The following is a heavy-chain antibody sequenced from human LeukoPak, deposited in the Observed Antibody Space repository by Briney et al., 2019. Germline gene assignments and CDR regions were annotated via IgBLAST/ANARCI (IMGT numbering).Heavy chain of an antibody. D-gene: IGHD3-22*01. CDR1: GFTFSSYA. Sequence: LPGGSLRLSCAASGFTFSSYAMSWVRQAPGKGLEWVSAISDSGGRTYYADSVKGRFTISRDNSKNTLYLQMNSLRAEDTAVYYCAKGLTDYYDTDFDYWGQGTLVTVSS. V-gene: IGHV3-23*01. J-gene: IGHJ4*02. CDR3: AKGLTDYYDTDFDY. CDR2: ISDSGGRT.